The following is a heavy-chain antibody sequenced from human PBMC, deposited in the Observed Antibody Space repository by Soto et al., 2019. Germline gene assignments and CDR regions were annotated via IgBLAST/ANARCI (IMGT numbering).Heavy chain of an antibody. Sequence: SVTLPLTCSLSGGSISSGYYYWSWIRQPPGKGLEWIGYIYYSGNTYYNPSLKSRLIISIDTSKNQFSLMVCSVTAADTAVYYCPSSSLYGMDVWDQGPTVTVSS. V-gene: IGHV4-30-4*02. J-gene: IGHJ6*02. CDR1: GGSISSGYYY. CDR3: PSSSLYGMDV. CDR2: IYYSGNT.